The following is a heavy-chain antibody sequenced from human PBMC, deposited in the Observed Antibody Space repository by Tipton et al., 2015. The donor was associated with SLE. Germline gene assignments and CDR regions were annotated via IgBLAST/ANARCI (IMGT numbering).Heavy chain of an antibody. CDR1: GYSISSAYY. D-gene: IGHD6-13*01. Sequence: TLSLTCTVSGYSISSAYYWGWIRQSPGKGLEWIGSIYHSGSTYYNPSLKSRVTISVDTSKNQFSLNLISVTAADTAAYYCARDGFGIAGAGGFDYWGQGTLATVSS. J-gene: IGHJ4*02. CDR3: ARDGFGIAGAGGFDY. CDR2: IYHSGST. V-gene: IGHV4-38-2*02.